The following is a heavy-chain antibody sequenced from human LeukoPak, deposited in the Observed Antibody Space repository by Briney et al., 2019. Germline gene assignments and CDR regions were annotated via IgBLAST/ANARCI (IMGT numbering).Heavy chain of an antibody. D-gene: IGHD5-12*01. J-gene: IGHJ4*02. CDR3: ARDGRSGYDTFDY. Sequence: ASVKVSCKASGYTFTSYGISWVRQAPGQGLEWMGWINPNSGGTNYAQKLQGRVTMTTDTSTSTAYMELRSLRSDDTAVYYCARDGRSGYDTFDYWGQGTLVTVSS. V-gene: IGHV1-18*01. CDR2: INPNSGGT. CDR1: GYTFTSYG.